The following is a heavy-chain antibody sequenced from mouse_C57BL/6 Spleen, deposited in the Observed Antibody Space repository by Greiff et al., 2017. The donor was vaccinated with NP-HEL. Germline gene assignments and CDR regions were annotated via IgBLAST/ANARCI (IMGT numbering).Heavy chain of an antibody. Sequence: QVQLQQPGTELVKPGASVKLSCKASGYTFTSYWMHWVKQRPGQGLEWIGNINPSNGGPNYNEKFKSKATLTVDKSSSTAYMQLRSLTSEDSAVYYCAVVARGYWYFDVWGTGTTVTVSS. CDR3: AVVARGYWYFDV. J-gene: IGHJ1*03. CDR1: GYTFTSYW. V-gene: IGHV1-53*01. CDR2: INPSNGGP. D-gene: IGHD1-1*01.